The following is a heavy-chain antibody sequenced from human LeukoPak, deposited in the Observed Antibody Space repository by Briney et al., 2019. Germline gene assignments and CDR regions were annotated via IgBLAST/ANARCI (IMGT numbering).Heavy chain of an antibody. CDR3: AREKLDTRGYVDY. J-gene: IGHJ4*02. D-gene: IGHD3-22*01. Sequence: GGSLRLSCAGSGFTFSTYWMSWVRQAPGKGLDWVANVKQDGTDKYYVDSVKGRFTISRDNAKNLLYLQMNSLRAEDTAVYYCAREKLDTRGYVDYWGQGTLVTVSS. CDR1: GFTFSTYW. V-gene: IGHV3-7*01. CDR2: VKQDGTDK.